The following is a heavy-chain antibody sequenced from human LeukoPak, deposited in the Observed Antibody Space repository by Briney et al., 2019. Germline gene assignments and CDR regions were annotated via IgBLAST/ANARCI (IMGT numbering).Heavy chain of an antibody. Sequence: PGGSLRLSCAASGFTFSSYGMSWVRQAPGKGLEWVANIKQDGSEKYYVDSVKGRFTISRDNARNSLYLQMNSLRAEDTAVYYCARVDLEWLLVPWGQGTLVTVSS. CDR1: GFTFSSYG. D-gene: IGHD3-3*01. CDR3: ARVDLEWLLVP. CDR2: IKQDGSEK. V-gene: IGHV3-7*01. J-gene: IGHJ5*02.